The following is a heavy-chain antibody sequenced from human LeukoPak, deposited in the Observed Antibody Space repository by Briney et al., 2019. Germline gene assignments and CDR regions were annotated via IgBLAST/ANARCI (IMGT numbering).Heavy chain of an antibody. Sequence: SETLSLTCTVTGASISSYYWSWIRHPPANALERIGYIYYSGSTTYNPSLKSRVTISVDTSKNQFSLKLSSVTAADTAVYYCARVDYYGSGSYEWFDPWGQGTLVTVSS. D-gene: IGHD3-10*01. CDR2: IYYSGST. V-gene: IGHV4-59*01. CDR1: GASISSYY. J-gene: IGHJ5*02. CDR3: ARVDYYGSGSYEWFDP.